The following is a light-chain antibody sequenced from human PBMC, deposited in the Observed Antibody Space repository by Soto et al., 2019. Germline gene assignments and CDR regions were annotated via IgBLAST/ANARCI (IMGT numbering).Light chain of an antibody. CDR1: QSVSS. J-gene: IGKJ1*01. Sequence: ETVLTQSPGTLSLSPGERAALSCRASQSVSSLAWYQQKPGQAPRLLIYRASSRATGIPDRFSGSGSGTDFTLTISRLEPEDFAVYYCQQYGSSPPSWTFGQGTKVEIK. CDR3: QQYGSSPPSWT. V-gene: IGKV3-20*01. CDR2: RAS.